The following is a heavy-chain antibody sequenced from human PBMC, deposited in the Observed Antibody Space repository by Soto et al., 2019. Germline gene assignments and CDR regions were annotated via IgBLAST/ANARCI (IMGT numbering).Heavy chain of an antibody. J-gene: IGHJ6*03. CDR3: ARHVSPSITIFGVVTRPPYYMDV. CDR2: IYYSGST. D-gene: IGHD3-3*01. V-gene: IGHV4-39*01. Sequence: SETLSLTCTVSGGPISSSSYYWGWIRQPPGKGLEWIGSIYYSGSTYYNPSLKSRVTISVDTSKNQFSLKLSSVTAADTAVYYCARHVSPSITIFGVVTRPPYYMDVWGKGTTVTVSS. CDR1: GGPISSSSYY.